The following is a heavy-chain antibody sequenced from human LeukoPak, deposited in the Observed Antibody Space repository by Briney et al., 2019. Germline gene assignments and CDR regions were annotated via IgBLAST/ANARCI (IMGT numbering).Heavy chain of an antibody. CDR1: GGSFSGYY. J-gene: IGHJ4*02. D-gene: IGHD6-19*01. CDR2: INHSGST. Sequence: SETLSLTCTVYGGSFSGYYWSWIRQPPGKGLEWIGEINHSGSTNYNPSLKSRVTISVDTSNNQFSLNLSSVTAADTAVYYCAIAVAGLVRGYYFDYWGQGALVTVSS. CDR3: AIAVAGLVRGYYFDY. V-gene: IGHV4-34*01.